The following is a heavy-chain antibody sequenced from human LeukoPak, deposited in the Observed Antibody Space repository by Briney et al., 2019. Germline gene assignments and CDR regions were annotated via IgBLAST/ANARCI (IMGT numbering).Heavy chain of an antibody. J-gene: IGHJ4*02. CDR3: ATRSSYYYGSGSLIDY. CDR1: GYTFTGYY. V-gene: IGHV1-2*02. D-gene: IGHD3-10*01. Sequence: GASVKVSCKASGYTFTGYYMHWVRQAPGQGLEWMGWINPDSGGTKYAQMFQGRVTMTRDTSISTAYMELSRLRSDDTAVYYCATRSSYYYGSGSLIDYWGQGTLVTVSS. CDR2: INPDSGGT.